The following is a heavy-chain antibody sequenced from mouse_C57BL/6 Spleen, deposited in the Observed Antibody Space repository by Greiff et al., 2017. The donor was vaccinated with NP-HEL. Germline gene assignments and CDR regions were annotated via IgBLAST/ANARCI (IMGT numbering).Heavy chain of an antibody. CDR1: GFSLTSYA. J-gene: IGHJ1*03. Sequence: QVQLQQSGPGLVAPSQSLSITCTVSGFSLTSYAISWVRQPPGKGLEWLGVIWTGGGTNYNSALKSRLSISKDNSKSQVFLKMNSLQTDDTARYYCARNLNYYGRDWYFDVWGTGTTVTVSS. CDR3: ARNLNYYGRDWYFDV. CDR2: IWTGGGT. V-gene: IGHV2-9-1*01. D-gene: IGHD1-1*01.